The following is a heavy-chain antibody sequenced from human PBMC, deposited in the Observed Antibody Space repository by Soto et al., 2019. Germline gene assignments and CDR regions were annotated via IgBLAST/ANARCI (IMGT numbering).Heavy chain of an antibody. CDR3: ARVAGYVSALKGSAFDI. V-gene: IGHV3-48*01. J-gene: IGHJ3*02. CDR2: ISPSSSTI. CDR1: GFKFSSYY. D-gene: IGHD3-10*01. Sequence: VQLVESGGGLVQPGGSLRLSCAASGFKFSSYYMNWVRQAPGKGLEWVSYISPSSSTIYYADSVKGRFTISRDNAKNSLYLQMNSLRVEDTAVYYCARVAGYVSALKGSAFDIWGQGTMVTVSS.